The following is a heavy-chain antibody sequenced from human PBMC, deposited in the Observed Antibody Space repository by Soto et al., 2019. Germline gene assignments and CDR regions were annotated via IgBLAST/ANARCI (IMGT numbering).Heavy chain of an antibody. D-gene: IGHD3-16*01. CDR3: SRWRSTHTWGV. V-gene: IGHV1-69*06. J-gene: IGHJ6*02. CDR1: GGPFSRYA. Sequence: QVQLVQSGAEVKKPGSSVKVSCKASGGPFSRYAISWVRQAPGQGLEWMGGIIPIFGTANYAQKFQGRVTITADKSTSTSYMELSRLISEETAVYYCSRWRSTHTWGVWCQGSTVTVAS. CDR2: IIPIFGTA.